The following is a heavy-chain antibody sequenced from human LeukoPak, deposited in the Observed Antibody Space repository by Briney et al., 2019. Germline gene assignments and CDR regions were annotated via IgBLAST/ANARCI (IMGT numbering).Heavy chain of an antibody. J-gene: IGHJ4*02. D-gene: IGHD3-10*01. CDR3: ARERARYYGSGSYYEDY. V-gene: IGHV3-7*01. CDR2: IKQDGSEK. CDR1: GFTFSSYA. Sequence: GGSLRLSCAASGFTFSSYAMSWVRQAPGKGLEWVANIKQDGSEKYYVDSVKGRFTISRDNAKNSLYLQMNSLRAEDTAVYYCARERARYYGSGSYYEDYWGQGTLVTVSS.